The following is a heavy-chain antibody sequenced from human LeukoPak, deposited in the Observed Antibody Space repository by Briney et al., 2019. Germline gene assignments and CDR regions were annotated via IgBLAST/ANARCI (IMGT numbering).Heavy chain of an antibody. J-gene: IGHJ6*02. CDR3: ARGRGDGSGSHAPKADFYCMDV. V-gene: IGHV1-46*01. D-gene: IGHD3-10*01. CDR1: GYTFTSHC. CDR2: INPSGDNT. Sequence: ASVKVSCKASGYTFTSHCVHWVRQAPGQGLEWMGIINPSGDNTNYAQNFRGRVTMTRDTSTSTVYMELSSLRSEDTAVYYCARGRGDGSGSHAPKADFYCMDVWGQGTTVTVSS.